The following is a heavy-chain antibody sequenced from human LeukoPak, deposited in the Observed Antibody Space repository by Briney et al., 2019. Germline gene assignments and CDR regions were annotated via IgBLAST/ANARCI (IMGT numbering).Heavy chain of an antibody. CDR2: INPSGGST. Sequence: ASVKVSCKASGYTFTSYYMHWVRQAPGQGLEWMGIINPSGGSTSYAQKFQGRVTMTRDTSTRTVYMELSSLRSEDTAVYYCATGGWNHGYYYYMDVWGKGTTVTVSS. J-gene: IGHJ6*03. CDR1: GYTFTSYY. D-gene: IGHD1-14*01. V-gene: IGHV1-46*01. CDR3: ATGGWNHGYYYYMDV.